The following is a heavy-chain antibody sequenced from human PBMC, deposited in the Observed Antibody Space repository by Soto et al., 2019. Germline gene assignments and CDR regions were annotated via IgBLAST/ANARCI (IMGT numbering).Heavy chain of an antibody. J-gene: IGHJ3*02. D-gene: IGHD3-22*01. V-gene: IGHV1-69*13. Sequence: SVKVSCQSSGGTFSRYAISWVRQAPVQVLEWMGGIIPIFGTANYAQKFQGRVTITADESTSTAYMELSSLRSEDTAVYYCARDVEYYYDSSGYSLVGAFDIWGQGTMVTVSS. CDR3: ARDVEYYYDSSGYSLVGAFDI. CDR2: IIPIFGTA. CDR1: GGTFSRYA.